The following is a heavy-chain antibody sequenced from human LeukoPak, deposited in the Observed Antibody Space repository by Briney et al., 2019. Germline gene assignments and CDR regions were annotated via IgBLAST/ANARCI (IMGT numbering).Heavy chain of an antibody. J-gene: IGHJ1*01. CDR3: ATRARVAAAGAEYFQH. V-gene: IGHV3-11*01. CDR1: GFTFSDYY. CDR2: ISSSGSTI. D-gene: IGHD6-13*01. Sequence: GGSLRLSCAASGFTFSDYYMSWIRQAPGKGLEWVSYISSSGSTIYYADSVKGRFTISRDNAKNSPYLQMNSLRAEDTAVYYCATRARVAAAGAEYFQHWGQGTLVTVSS.